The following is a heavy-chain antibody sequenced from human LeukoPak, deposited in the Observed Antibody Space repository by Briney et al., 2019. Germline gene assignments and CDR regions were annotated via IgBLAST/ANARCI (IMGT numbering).Heavy chain of an antibody. J-gene: IGHJ4*02. D-gene: IGHD6-13*01. CDR3: ARLWQQLVHD. CDR2: IYYNGST. V-gene: IGHV4-59*12. CDR1: DGSISNFY. Sequence: SETLSLTCTVSDGSISNFYWTWIRQSPGKGLEWIGHIYYNGSTYYNPSLKSRVTISVDRSKNQFSLKLSSVTAADTAVYYCARLWQQLVHDWGQGTLVTVSS.